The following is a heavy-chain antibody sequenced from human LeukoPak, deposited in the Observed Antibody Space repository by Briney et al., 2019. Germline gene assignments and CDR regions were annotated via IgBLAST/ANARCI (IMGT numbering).Heavy chain of an antibody. CDR2: IKQDGSEK. Sequence: GGSLRLSCAASGFTFSSYWMCWVRQAPGKGLEWVANIKQDGSEKYYVDSVKGRFTISRDNAKNSLYLQMNSLRAEDTAVYYCARGAASPMALRPLSVNDYWGQATLVTVSS. D-gene: IGHD4-17*01. CDR3: ARGAASPMALRPLSVNDY. CDR1: GFTFSSYW. V-gene: IGHV3-7*01. J-gene: IGHJ4*02.